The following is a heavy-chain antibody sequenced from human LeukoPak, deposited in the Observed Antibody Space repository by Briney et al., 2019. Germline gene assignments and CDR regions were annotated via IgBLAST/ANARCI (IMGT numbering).Heavy chain of an antibody. CDR2: IINSGGTI. V-gene: IGHV3-48*02. CDR3: ARVGRGLYSMDV. D-gene: IGHD3-10*01. J-gene: IGHJ6*02. CDR1: GFTFSIHG. Sequence: GGSLRLSCAASGFTFSIHGMNWVRQTPGKGLEWVSYIINSGGTIYYADSVQGRFTISRDNAKNSLYLQMNSLRDEDTAVFYCARVGRGLYSMDVWGQGTTVTVSS.